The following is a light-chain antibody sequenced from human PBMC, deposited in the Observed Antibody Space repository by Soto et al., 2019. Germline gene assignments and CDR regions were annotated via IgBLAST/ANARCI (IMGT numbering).Light chain of an antibody. V-gene: IGLV2-23*01. J-gene: IGLJ1*01. CDR3: CSYGGRSIVGV. CDR1: SSDVATYKF. CDR2: EGA. Sequence: QSALTQPAFVSGSPGQSITISCTATSSDVATYKFVSWYQQHPGKAPKLMIYEGAKRPSGVSNRFSGSESGNTASLTTSGLQAEDEADYYCCSYGGRSIVGVFGTGTKVTVL.